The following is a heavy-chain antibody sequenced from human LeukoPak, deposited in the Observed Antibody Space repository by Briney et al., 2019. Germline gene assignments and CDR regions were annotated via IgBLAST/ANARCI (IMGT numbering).Heavy chain of an antibody. Sequence: PGGSLRLSCAASGFTFSSYSMNWVSQAPGKGLEWVSSITSSSSYIYYADSVKGRFTISRDNVKNSLYLQMNSLRAEDTAVYYCARDGSPTSSGWYGPEDYWGQGTLVTVSS. CDR3: ARDGSPTSSGWYGPEDY. CDR2: ITSSSSYI. CDR1: GFTFSSYS. J-gene: IGHJ4*02. V-gene: IGHV3-21*01. D-gene: IGHD6-19*01.